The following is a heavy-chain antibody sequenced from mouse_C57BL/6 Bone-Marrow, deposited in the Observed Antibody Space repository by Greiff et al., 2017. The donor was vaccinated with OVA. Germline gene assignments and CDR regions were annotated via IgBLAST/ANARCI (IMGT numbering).Heavy chain of an antibody. CDR3: ARRWDGHVVFDY. V-gene: IGHV1-81*01. D-gene: IGHD1-1*02. CDR2: IYPRSGNT. Sequence: QVHVKQSGAELARPGASVKLSCKASGYTFTSYGISWVKQRTGQGLEWIGEIYPRSGNTYYNEKFKGKATLTADKSSSTAYMELRSLTSEDSAVYFCARRWDGHVVFDYWGQGTTLTVSS. CDR1: GYTFTSYG. J-gene: IGHJ2*01.